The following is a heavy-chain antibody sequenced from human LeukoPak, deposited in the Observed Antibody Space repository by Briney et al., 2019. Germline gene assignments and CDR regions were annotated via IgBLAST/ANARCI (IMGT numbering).Heavy chain of an antibody. J-gene: IGHJ4*02. CDR2: ISSSSSYI. V-gene: IGHV3-21*01. CDR1: GFTFSIYS. D-gene: IGHD6-6*01. Sequence: GGSLRLSCAASGFTFSIYSMNWVRQAPGKGLEWVSSISSSSSYIYYADSVKGRFTISRDNAKNSLYLQMNSLRAEDTAVYYCARTQYSSPGFDYWGQGTLVTVSS. CDR3: ARTQYSSPGFDY.